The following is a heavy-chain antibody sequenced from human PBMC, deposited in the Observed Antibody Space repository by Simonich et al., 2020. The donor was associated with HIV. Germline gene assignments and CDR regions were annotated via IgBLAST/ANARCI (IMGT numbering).Heavy chain of an antibody. CDR3: ASGGSISSVWEDDY. J-gene: IGHJ4*02. D-gene: IGHD1-26*01. CDR1: GFTFSSYA. CDR2: ISYDGSNK. Sequence: QVQLVESGGGVVQPGRSLRLSCAASGFTFSSYAMHWVRQAPGKGLEWVAVISYDGSNKYYADSVKGRFTISRDNYKNTLYLQMNSLRAEDTAVYYCASGGSISSVWEDDYWGQGTLVTVSS. V-gene: IGHV3-30*07.